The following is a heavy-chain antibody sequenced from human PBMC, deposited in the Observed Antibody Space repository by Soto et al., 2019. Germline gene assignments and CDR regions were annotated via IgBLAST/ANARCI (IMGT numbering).Heavy chain of an antibody. V-gene: IGHV4-31*03. CDR2: IYYSGST. CDR3: ARGGYSYGWPFVY. Sequence: SETLSLTCTVSGGSISSGGYYWSWIRQHPLKGLEWLGYIYYSGSTYYNPSLKSRVTISVDTSKNQFSLKLSFVTAADTAVYYCARGGYSYGWPFVYWGVGTLVNVSS. D-gene: IGHD5-18*01. J-gene: IGHJ4*02. CDR1: GGSISSGGYY.